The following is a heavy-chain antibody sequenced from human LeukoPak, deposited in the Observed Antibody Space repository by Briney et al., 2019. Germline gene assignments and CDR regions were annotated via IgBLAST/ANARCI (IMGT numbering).Heavy chain of an antibody. J-gene: IGHJ3*02. CDR2: ISAGGDIT. D-gene: IGHD5-18*01. CDR1: GFTFRTFP. V-gene: IGHV3-23*01. Sequence: GGSLRLSCAASGFTFRTFPMGWVRQAPGKGLEWVSAISAGGDITFYSDSVRGRFTISRDNSKETLYLQMNSLRAEDTAVYYCARGGYSGAFDIWGQGTMVTVSS. CDR3: ARGGYSGAFDI.